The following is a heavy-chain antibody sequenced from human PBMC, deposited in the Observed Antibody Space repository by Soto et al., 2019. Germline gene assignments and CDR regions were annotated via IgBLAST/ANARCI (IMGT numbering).Heavy chain of an antibody. J-gene: IGHJ3*02. Sequence: VQLLESGGDLVHPGGSLRLSCAASGFAFSSHPMSWVRQAPERGLEWVSGISDSGGLTYNADSVKGRFTISRDNSKNTLYLQMHSLRAEDTALYYCARRAFGSSRSFDIWGQGTMVTVSS. V-gene: IGHV3-23*01. CDR1: GFAFSSHP. CDR2: ISDSGGLT. CDR3: ARRAFGSSRSFDI. D-gene: IGHD6-6*01.